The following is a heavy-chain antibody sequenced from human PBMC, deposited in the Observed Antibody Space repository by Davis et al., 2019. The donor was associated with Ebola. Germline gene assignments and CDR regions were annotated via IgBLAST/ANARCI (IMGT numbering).Heavy chain of an antibody. D-gene: IGHD5-12*01. CDR1: GYSFTSYW. CDR3: ARRGYDYLYYFDY. J-gene: IGHJ4*02. V-gene: IGHV5-10-1*01. CDR2: IDPSDSYT. Sequence: GESLKISCKGSGYSFTSYWINWVRQMPGKGLEWMGTIDPSDSYTNYSPSFQGHVTISADKSISTAYLQWSSLKASDTAMYYCARRGYDYLYYFDYWGQGTLVTVSS.